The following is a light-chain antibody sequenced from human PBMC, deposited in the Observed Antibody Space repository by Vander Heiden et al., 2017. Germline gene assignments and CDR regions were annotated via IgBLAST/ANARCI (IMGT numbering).Light chain of an antibody. Sequence: DIPMTQSPSSLSASVGDRVTITCRASQSISSYLNWYQQKPGKAPKLLIYAASSLQSGVPSRFSGSGSGTDFTLTISSLQPEDFATYYCQQSYSTPGWTFGQGTKVEIK. J-gene: IGKJ1*01. CDR2: AAS. V-gene: IGKV1-39*01. CDR1: QSISSY. CDR3: QQSYSTPGWT.